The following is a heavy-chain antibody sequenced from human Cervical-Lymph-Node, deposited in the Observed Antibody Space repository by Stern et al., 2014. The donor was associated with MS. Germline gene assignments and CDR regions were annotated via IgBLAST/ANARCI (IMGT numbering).Heavy chain of an antibody. J-gene: IGHJ4*02. CDR3: ARQPDYSDFLDF. CDR1: GYNFIDHA. Sequence: QVQLVQSGAEVKKPGASMTISCKTSGYNFIDHAINWVRQAPGQRLEWMGWINVGPGTTKYSQKFQGRVSFTRDKAASAAYMDLSSLSPDDTAVYYCARQPDYSDFLDFWGQGTLVTVSS. D-gene: IGHD4-11*01. CDR2: INVGPGTT. V-gene: IGHV1-3*01.